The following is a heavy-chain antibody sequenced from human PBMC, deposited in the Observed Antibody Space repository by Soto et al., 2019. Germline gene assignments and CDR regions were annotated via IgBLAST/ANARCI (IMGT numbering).Heavy chain of an antibody. J-gene: IGHJ4*02. V-gene: IGHV3-30*18. Sequence: VQLLESGGGLIQPGGSQRLSCAASGFTFSYGIHWLRQAPGKGLEWVAYISYDSSNKFYGDSVKGRFTISRDNSKNTQFLQMNSLRAEDTAVYYCAKLVIGYCSGNTCDDYWGQGTLVAVSS. CDR2: ISYDSSNK. CDR1: GFTFSYG. CDR3: AKLVIGYCSGNTCDDY. D-gene: IGHD2-15*01.